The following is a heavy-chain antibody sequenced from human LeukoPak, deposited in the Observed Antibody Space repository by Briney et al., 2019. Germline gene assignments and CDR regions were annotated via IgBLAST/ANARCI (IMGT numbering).Heavy chain of an antibody. J-gene: IGHJ5*02. V-gene: IGHV6-1*01. CDR3: ARRLTQYDCFDP. CDR1: GDSVSSNSVT. D-gene: IGHD2-2*01. Sequence: SQTLSLTCAISGDSVSSNSVTWNWIRQSPSRALEGLGRTYYRSTWYNDYAVSVRGRITVNPDTSKNQFSLHLNSVTPEDTAVYYCARRLTQYDCFDPGGQGILVTVSS. CDR2: TYYRSTWYN.